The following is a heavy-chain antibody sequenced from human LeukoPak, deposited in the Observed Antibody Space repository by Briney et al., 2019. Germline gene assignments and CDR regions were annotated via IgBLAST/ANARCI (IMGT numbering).Heavy chain of an antibody. J-gene: IGHJ4*02. CDR1: GYTFTSYA. CDR2: INAGNGNT. CDR3: ARPTWIQLWAHFDY. V-gene: IGHV1-3*01. D-gene: IGHD5-18*01. Sequence: ASVKVSCKASGYTFTSYAMHWVRQAPGQRLEWMGWINAGNGNTKYSQKFQGRVTITRDTSASTAYKELSSLRSEDTAVYYCARPTWIQLWAHFDYWGQGTLVTVSS.